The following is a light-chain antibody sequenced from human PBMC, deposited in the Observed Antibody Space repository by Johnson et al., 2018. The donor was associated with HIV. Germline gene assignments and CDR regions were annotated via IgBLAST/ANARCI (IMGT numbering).Light chain of an antibody. CDR2: ENN. CDR3: GTWDSSLSSYV. CDR1: SSNIENNY. J-gene: IGLJ1*01. Sequence: QSVLTQPPSVSAAPGQRVTISCSGSSSNIENNYVSWYQQLPGTAPKLLIYENNRRPSGTPDRFSGSKSGTSATLGITGLQTGDEADYYCGTWDSSLSSYVFGTGTKVTVL. V-gene: IGLV1-51*02.